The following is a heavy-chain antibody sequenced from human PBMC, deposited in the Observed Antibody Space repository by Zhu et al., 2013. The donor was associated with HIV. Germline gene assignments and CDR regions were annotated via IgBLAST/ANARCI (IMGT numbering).Heavy chain of an antibody. J-gene: IGHJ5*02. CDR1: GGTFSSYA. CDR3: ARGDHTYYYDSSGSDLPWRWFDP. CDR2: IIPIFGTA. Sequence: QVQLVQSGAEVKKPGSSVKVSCKASGGTFSSYAISWVRQAPGQGLEWMGGIIPIFGTANYAQKFQGRVTITADESTSTAYMELSSLRSEDTAVYYCARGDHTYYYDSSGSDLPWRWFDPWGQGTLVTVSS. V-gene: IGHV1-69*01. D-gene: IGHD3-22*01.